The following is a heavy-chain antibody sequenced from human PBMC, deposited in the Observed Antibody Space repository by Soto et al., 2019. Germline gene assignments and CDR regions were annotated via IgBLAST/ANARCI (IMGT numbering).Heavy chain of an antibody. Sequence: QVHLQESGPGLVKPSETLSLTCTVSGGAISTYYWTWIRQPAGKGLEWIGRIYSSGSTKYNPSLQSRVTMSIDTYNNQFSLRLTSVPAADTAVYYCARGQRFSDWFDPWGQGTLVTVSS. CDR3: ARGQRFSDWFDP. CDR1: GGAISTYY. V-gene: IGHV4-4*07. CDR2: IYSSGST. D-gene: IGHD3-3*01. J-gene: IGHJ5*02.